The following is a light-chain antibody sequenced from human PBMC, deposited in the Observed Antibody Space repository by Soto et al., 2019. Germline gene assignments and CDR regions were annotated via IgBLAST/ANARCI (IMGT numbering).Light chain of an antibody. CDR1: QDISNY. V-gene: IGKV1-33*01. J-gene: IGKJ4*01. Sequence: DIQMTQSPSSLSASVGDRVTITCQASQDISNYLNWYQQKPGKAPKLLIYDASNLETGVPSRFSGSGSGTDFTFTISSLQPEDIARYYCQQYDDLPQTFGGGTKVDIK. CDR2: DAS. CDR3: QQYDDLPQT.